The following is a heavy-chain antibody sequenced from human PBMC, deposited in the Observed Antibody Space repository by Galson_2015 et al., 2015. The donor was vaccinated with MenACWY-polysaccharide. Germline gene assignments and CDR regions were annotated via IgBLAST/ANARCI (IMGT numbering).Heavy chain of an antibody. CDR1: GFTCSASA. J-gene: IGHJ6*04. CDR3: YCGPDSAGWVDA. CDR2: IRRKTKNYVS. D-gene: IGHD2-21*01. V-gene: IGHV3-73*01. Sequence: SLRLSCAASGFTCSASAVRWVRQASGKGLQWVARIRRKTKNYVSADTPTVQGRISVFRDDTTKMVYLQMISLKTEVSAVYYYYCGPDSAGWVDAWGKGTTVTVSS.